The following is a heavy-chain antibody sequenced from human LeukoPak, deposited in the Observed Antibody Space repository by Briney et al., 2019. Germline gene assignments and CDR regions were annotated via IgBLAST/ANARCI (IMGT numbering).Heavy chain of an antibody. D-gene: IGHD2-15*01. CDR2: INPNSGGT. CDR1: GYTFTGYY. V-gene: IGHV1-2*02. J-gene: IGHJ6*02. CDR3: ARDLGHCSGGSCYFAYGMDV. Sequence: ASVKFSCKASGYTFTGYYMHWVRQAPGQGLEWMGWINPNSGGTNYAQKFQGRVTMTRDTSISTAYMALSRLRSDDTAVYYCARDLGHCSGGSCYFAYGMDVWGQGTTVTVSS.